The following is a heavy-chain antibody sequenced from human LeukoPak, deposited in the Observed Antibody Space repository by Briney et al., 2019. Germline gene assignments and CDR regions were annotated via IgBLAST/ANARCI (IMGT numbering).Heavy chain of an antibody. CDR3: ARDDVAVTGALDF. D-gene: IGHD6-19*01. J-gene: IGHJ4*02. CDR1: GHTFSSYG. V-gene: IGHV3-33*01. Sequence: GGSLRLSCAASGHTFSSYGMHWVRQAPGKGLEWVAVIWYDGSNKYYADSVRGRFTISRDNSKNTLYLQMNSLRAEDTAVYYCARDDVAVTGALDFWGQGTLVTVSS. CDR2: IWYDGSNK.